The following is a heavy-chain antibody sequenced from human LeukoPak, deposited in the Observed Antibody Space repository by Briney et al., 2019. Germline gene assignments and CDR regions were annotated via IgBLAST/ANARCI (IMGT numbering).Heavy chain of an antibody. CDR1: GGSISSSSYY. CDR2: IYYSGST. V-gene: IGHV4-39*01. J-gene: IGHJ4*02. D-gene: IGHD3-10*01. Sequence: SETLSLTCTVSGGSISSSSYYWGWIRQPPGKGLEWIGSIYYSGSTYYNPSLKSRVTISVDTSKNQFSLKLSSVTAADTAVYYCARHRSRGYYYGSGGLDYWGQGTLVTVSS. CDR3: ARHRSRGYYYGSGGLDY.